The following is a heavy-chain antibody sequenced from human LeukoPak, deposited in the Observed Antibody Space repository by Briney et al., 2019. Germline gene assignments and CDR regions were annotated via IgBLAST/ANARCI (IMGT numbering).Heavy chain of an antibody. J-gene: IGHJ5*02. CDR2: IYHSGST. D-gene: IGHD5-24*01. V-gene: IGHV4-38-2*02. Sequence: PSETLSLTCTVSGYSISTGYYWGWIRQPPGKGLEWIGSIYHSGSTYYNPSLKSRVTISLDTSKNQFSLKLSSVTAADTAVYYCARAYGFDGYNSNWFDPWGQGTLVTVSS. CDR3: ARAYGFDGYNSNWFDP. CDR1: GYSISTGYY.